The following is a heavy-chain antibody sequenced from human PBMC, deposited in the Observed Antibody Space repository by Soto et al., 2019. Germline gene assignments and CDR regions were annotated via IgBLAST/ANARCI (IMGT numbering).Heavy chain of an antibody. CDR3: ASYWGGQPIRSY. V-gene: IGHV3-21*01. Sequence: KAGGSLRLSCAVSGFIFSSHTMHWVRQAPGKRLEWVAVISTDSIYKSYAVSVKGRFTISRDNANNSLSLQMDSLRAEDTGVYFCASYWGGQPIRSYWGQGTKVTVSS. D-gene: IGHD3-16*01. CDR1: GFIFSSHT. CDR2: ISTDSIYK. J-gene: IGHJ4*02.